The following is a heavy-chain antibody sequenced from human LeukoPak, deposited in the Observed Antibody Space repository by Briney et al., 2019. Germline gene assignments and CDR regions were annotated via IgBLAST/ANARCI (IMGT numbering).Heavy chain of an antibody. V-gene: IGHV5-51*01. J-gene: IGHJ4*02. CDR3: ARQKPTLGIAVAGTLDY. D-gene: IGHD6-19*01. CDR1: GYSFINYW. Sequence: GESLQISCKGSGYSFINYWIGWVRQVPGKGLEWMGIIYPGDSQTRYSPSFQGQVTFSSDKSISTAYLQWSSLKASDTALYYCARQKPTLGIAVAGTLDYWGQGTLVTVSS. CDR2: IYPGDSQT.